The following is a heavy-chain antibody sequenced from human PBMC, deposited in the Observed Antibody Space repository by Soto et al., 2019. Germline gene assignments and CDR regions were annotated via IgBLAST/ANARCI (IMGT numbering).Heavy chain of an antibody. D-gene: IGHD2-2*01. CDR1: GFTFSSYA. CDR2: ISGSGGST. V-gene: IGHV3-23*01. J-gene: IGHJ6*02. CDR3: KGIVVVPAANNYGMDV. Sequence: GGSLRLSCAASGFTFSSYAMTWVRQAPGKGLEWVSAISGSGGSTYYADSVKGRFTISRDNSKNTLYLQMNSLRAEDTAVYYCKGIVVVPAANNYGMDVWGQGTTVTVS.